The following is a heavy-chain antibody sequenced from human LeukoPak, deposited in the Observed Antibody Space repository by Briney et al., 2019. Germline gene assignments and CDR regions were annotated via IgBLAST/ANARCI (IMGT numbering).Heavy chain of an antibody. CDR3: ARARSSYGYGDAFDI. CDR1: GFTFSTYA. Sequence: GGSLSLSCAAFGFTFSTYAMHWVRQAPGKGLEWVAVISYDGSSKYYADSVKGRFTISRDNSKNTLYLQMNSLRAEDTAVYYCARARSSYGYGDAFDIWGQGTMVTVSS. D-gene: IGHD5-18*01. CDR2: ISYDGSSK. V-gene: IGHV3-30*04. J-gene: IGHJ3*02.